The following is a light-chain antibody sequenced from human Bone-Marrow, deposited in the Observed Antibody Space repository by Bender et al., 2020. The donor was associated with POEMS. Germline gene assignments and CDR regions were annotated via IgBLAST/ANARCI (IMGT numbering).Light chain of an antibody. J-gene: IGLJ3*02. CDR1: SSDIGGHIY. Sequence: QSALTQPASVSGSPGQSISISCTGTSSDIGGHIYVSWYQQHPGKAPKVILYDVTIRPSGVSNRFSGSKSGNTASLTISGLQAEDEGDYYCQSYDNSLGGWVFGGGTKLTVL. V-gene: IGLV2-14*03. CDR3: QSYDNSLGGWV. CDR2: DVT.